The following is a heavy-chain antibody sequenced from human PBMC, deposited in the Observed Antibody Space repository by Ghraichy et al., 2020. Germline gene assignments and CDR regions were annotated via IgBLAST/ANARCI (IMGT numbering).Heavy chain of an antibody. CDR1: GFTFGDYA. J-gene: IGHJ4*02. CDR2: IRSKAYGGTT. D-gene: IGHD6-19*01. V-gene: IGHV3-49*04. CDR3: TRDPSIAVVHFDY. Sequence: GGSLRLSGTASGFTFGDYAMSWVRQAPGQGLEWVGFIRSKAYGGTTEYAASVKGRFTISRDDSKSIAYLQMNSLKTEDTAVYYCTRDPSIAVVHFDYWGQGTLVTVSS.